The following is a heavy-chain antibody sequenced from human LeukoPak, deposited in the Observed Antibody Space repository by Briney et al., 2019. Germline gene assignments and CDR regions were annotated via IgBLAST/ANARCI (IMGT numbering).Heavy chain of an antibody. CDR2: ISTSSSYI. CDR3: ARAHEVGDY. CDR1: GFTLSSYS. V-gene: IGHV3-21*01. J-gene: IGHJ4*02. D-gene: IGHD1-26*01. Sequence: GGSLRLSCAASGFTLSSYSMNWVRQAPGQGLEGVSSISTSSSYIYYADSVRGRFTISRDNAKNSLYLQMNNLRAEDTAVYYCARAHEVGDYWGQGTLVTVSS.